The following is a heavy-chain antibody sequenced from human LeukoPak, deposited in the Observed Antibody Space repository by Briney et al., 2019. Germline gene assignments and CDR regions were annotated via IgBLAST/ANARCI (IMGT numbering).Heavy chain of an antibody. D-gene: IGHD2/OR15-2a*01. CDR2: ISWNSGSI. Sequence: PGRSLRLSCAASGFTFDDYAMHWVRQAPGKGLEWVSGISWNSGSIGYADSVKGRFTISRDNAKNSLYLQTNSLRAEDTALYYCAKDGTTTPYFIDYWGQGTLVTVSS. J-gene: IGHJ4*02. CDR1: GFTFDDYA. CDR3: AKDGTTTPYFIDY. V-gene: IGHV3-9*01.